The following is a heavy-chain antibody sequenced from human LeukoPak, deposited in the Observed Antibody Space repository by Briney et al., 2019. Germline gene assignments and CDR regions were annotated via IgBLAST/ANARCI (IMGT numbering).Heavy chain of an antibody. CDR2: IYSGGST. CDR3: ARDGGNFDIVY. D-gene: IGHD4-23*01. J-gene: IGHJ4*02. V-gene: IGHV4-39*07. Sequence: SETLSLTCTVSGGSISSSGYYWGWVRQPPGKGLEWIGSIYSGGSTYYIPSLKSRLTISLDTSKSQFSLKLSSVTAADTAVYYCARDGGNFDIVYWGQGTLVTVSS. CDR1: GGSISSSGYY.